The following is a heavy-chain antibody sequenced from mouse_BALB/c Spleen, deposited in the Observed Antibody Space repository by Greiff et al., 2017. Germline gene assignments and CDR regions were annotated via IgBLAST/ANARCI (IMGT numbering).Heavy chain of an antibody. J-gene: IGHJ3*01. CDR2: INPYNDGT. D-gene: IGHD1-2*01. V-gene: IGHV1-14*01. CDR1: GYTFTSYV. CDR3: ARARTTAPFAY. Sequence: VQLQQSGPELVKPGASVKMSCKASGYTFTSYVMHWVKQKPGQCLEWIGYINPYNDGTKYNEKFKGKATLTSDKSSSTAYMELSSLTSEDSAVYYCARARTTAPFAYWGQGTLVTVSA.